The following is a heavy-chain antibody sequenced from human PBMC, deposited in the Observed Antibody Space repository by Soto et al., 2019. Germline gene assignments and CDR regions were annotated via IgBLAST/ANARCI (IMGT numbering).Heavy chain of an antibody. Sequence: QFQLVQSGAEVKKPGASGRVSCKASGYTFTGYAKHWWRQAPGQRLEWMGYINGGNGKTEYSQNFQGRITLSRDTPASTVYMDLSSLRSEDTAVYYCTRDFGRNYIAYWGQGTLIVVSP. V-gene: IGHV1-3*01. J-gene: IGHJ4*02. CDR2: INGGNGKT. D-gene: IGHD3-10*01. CDR1: GYTFTGYA. CDR3: TRDFGRNYIAY.